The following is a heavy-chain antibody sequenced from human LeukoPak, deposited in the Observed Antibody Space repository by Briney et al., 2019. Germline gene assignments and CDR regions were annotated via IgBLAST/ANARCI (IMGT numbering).Heavy chain of an antibody. D-gene: IGHD3-22*01. J-gene: IGHJ4*02. Sequence: GGSLRLSCAASGFTFSSYAMHWVRQAPGKGLEWVAVISYDGSNKYYADSVKGRFAISRDNSKNTLYLQMNSLRAEDTAVYYCARDLSYYYDSSGYYSGFDYWGQGTLVTVSS. V-gene: IGHV3-30*09. CDR2: ISYDGSNK. CDR1: GFTFSSYA. CDR3: ARDLSYYYDSSGYYSGFDY.